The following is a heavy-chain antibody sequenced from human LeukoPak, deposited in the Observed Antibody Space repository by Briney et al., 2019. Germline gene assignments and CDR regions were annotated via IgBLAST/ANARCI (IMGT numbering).Heavy chain of an antibody. D-gene: IGHD5-18*01. Sequence: ASVKVSCKASGYTFTGYYIHWVRQAPGQGLEWMGWINPNSGATKYAQKIQGRVTMTRDTSISTVYMELSRLRSDDTAVYYCARGLDLYPGYSYGQNWFVPWGQGTLVTVSS. J-gene: IGHJ5*02. V-gene: IGHV1-2*02. CDR1: GYTFTGYY. CDR2: INPNSGAT. CDR3: ARGLDLYPGYSYGQNWFVP.